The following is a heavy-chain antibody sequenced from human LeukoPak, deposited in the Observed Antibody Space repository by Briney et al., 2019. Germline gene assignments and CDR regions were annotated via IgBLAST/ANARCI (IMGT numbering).Heavy chain of an antibody. CDR2: IYPGDSDT. Sequence: GESLKISCKGSGYSFSSYWIGWVRQMPGKGLEWMGIIYPGDSDTRYSPSFQGQVTISADKSINTACLQWNSLKASDSAMYYCARRTALGREFDYWGQGTLVIVSS. CDR3: ARRTALGREFDY. CDR1: GYSFSSYW. D-gene: IGHD1-1*01. J-gene: IGHJ4*02. V-gene: IGHV5-51*01.